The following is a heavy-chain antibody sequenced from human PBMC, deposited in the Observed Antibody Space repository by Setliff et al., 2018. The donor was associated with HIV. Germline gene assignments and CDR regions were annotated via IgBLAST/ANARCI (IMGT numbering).Heavy chain of an antibody. CDR1: GYTFTGYY. J-gene: IGHJ6*02. CDR3: ARAPTLFGVEYYYFGMDV. D-gene: IGHD3-3*01. Sequence: ASVMVSCKASGYTFTGYYMHWVRQAPGQGLEWMGWINPHSGDTNYAQKFQDRVTMTRDTSVNIAYMQLSRLRSDDTAVYYCARAPTLFGVEYYYFGMDVWGQGTTVTVSS. V-gene: IGHV1-2*02. CDR2: INPHSGDT.